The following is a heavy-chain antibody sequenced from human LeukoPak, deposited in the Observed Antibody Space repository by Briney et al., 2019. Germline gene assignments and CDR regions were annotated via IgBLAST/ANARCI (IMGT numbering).Heavy chain of an antibody. V-gene: IGHV1-2*06. CDR1: GYTFTGYY. CDR2: INPNSGGT. J-gene: IGHJ4*02. D-gene: IGHD3-22*01. CDR3: ARSYYYDSSGYYSGD. Sequence: GASAKVSCKASGYTFTGYYMHWVRQAPGQGLEWMGRINPNSGGTNYAQKFQGRVTMTRDTSISTAYMELSRLRSDDTAVYYCARSYYYDSSGYYSGDWGQGTLVTVSS.